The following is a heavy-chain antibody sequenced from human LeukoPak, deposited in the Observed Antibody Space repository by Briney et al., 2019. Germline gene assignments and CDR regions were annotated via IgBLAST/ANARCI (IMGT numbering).Heavy chain of an antibody. Sequence: SVKVSCKASGGTFSSYAISWVRQAPGQGLEWMGGIIPIFGTANYAQKFQGRVTITTDESTSTAYMELSSLRSEDTAVYYCARVAYYDFWMTGTWFDPWGQGTLVTVSS. V-gene: IGHV1-69*05. CDR3: ARVAYYDFWMTGTWFDP. CDR2: IIPIFGTA. CDR1: GGTFSSYA. D-gene: IGHD3-3*01. J-gene: IGHJ5*02.